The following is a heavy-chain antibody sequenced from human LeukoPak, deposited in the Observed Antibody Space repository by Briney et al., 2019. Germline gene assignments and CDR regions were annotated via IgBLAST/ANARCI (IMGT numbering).Heavy chain of an antibody. CDR2: FDPEDGET. CDR1: GYTFTSYG. V-gene: IGHV1-24*01. Sequence: ASVKVSCKASGYTFTSYGISWVRQAPGKGLEWMGGFDPEDGETIYAQKFQSRVTMTEDTSTDTAYMELSSLRSEDTAVYYCATDYYDILTGYSGGMDVWGQGTTVTVSS. D-gene: IGHD3-9*01. CDR3: ATDYYDILTGYSGGMDV. J-gene: IGHJ6*02.